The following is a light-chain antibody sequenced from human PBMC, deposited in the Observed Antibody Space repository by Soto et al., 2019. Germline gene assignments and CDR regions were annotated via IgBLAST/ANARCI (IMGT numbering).Light chain of an antibody. J-gene: IGKJ4*01. CDR1: ESLLYSNGYSY. Sequence: LVMTQSPLSLTVTPGEPASISCRSSESLLYSNGYSYLDWYLQKPGQSPQLLIYLGSNRASGVPDRFSGSGSGTDFTLKISRVEAEDVGVYYCMQVLRTPLTFGGGSKVEIK. CDR3: MQVLRTPLT. CDR2: LGS. V-gene: IGKV2-28*01.